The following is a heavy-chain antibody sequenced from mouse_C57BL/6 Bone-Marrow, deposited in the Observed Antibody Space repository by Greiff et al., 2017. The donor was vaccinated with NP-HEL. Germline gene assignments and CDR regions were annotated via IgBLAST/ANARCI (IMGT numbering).Heavy chain of an antibody. J-gene: IGHJ1*03. Sequence: QVQLQQPGAELVKPGASVQMSCKASGYTFNSYWITWVQQRPGQGLEWNGDIYPGSGSTHYNEKFKSKATLTVDTSSCTAYMQLSSLTSEDSAVYYCARFAGYRWYFDVWGTGTTVTVSS. CDR2: IYPGSGST. CDR1: GYTFNSYW. CDR3: ARFAGYRWYFDV. D-gene: IGHD2-2*01. V-gene: IGHV1-55*01.